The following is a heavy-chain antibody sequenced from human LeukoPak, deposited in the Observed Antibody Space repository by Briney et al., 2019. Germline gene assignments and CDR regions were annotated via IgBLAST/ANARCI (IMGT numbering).Heavy chain of an antibody. J-gene: IGHJ4*02. V-gene: IGHV4-39*07. CDR2: IYYTGTT. CDR1: GGSISSSSYH. CDR3: ARACTGGVCPTDY. D-gene: IGHD2-8*02. Sequence: PSETLSLTCTVSGGSISSSSYHWGWIRQPPGKGLEWIGSIYYTGTTYYNPSLKSRVTISVDTSKNQFSLKLSSVTAADTAVYYCARACTGGVCPTDYWGQGTLVTVSS.